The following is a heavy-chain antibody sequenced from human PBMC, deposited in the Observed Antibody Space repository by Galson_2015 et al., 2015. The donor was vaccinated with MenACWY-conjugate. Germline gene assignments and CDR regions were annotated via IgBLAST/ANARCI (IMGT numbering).Heavy chain of an antibody. CDR2: ISGSGGDT. J-gene: IGHJ4*02. D-gene: IGHD4-17*01. CDR1: GFSLRNYA. V-gene: IGHV3-23*01. Sequence: SLRLSCAASGFSLRNYAMNWVRQAPGKGLEWVSTISGSGGDTYYADSVKGRSTMSRDTSRNTLYLQMNTLRAEDSAVYFCAKDKNYGDFGDFDYWGQGTLVTVSS. CDR3: AKDKNYGDFGDFDY.